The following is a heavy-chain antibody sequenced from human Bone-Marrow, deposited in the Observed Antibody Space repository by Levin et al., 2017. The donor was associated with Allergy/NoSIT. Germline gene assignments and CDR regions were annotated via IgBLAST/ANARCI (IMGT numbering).Heavy chain of an antibody. CDR1: GFTVSRKY. J-gene: IGHJ2*01. CDR2: IYAGGST. CDR3: AREVDTVYDSSGYHSPGYFDL. Sequence: GGSLRLSCAASGFTVSRKYMSWVRQAPGKGLEWVSVIYAGGSTYYADSVEGRFTISRDNSKNTVFLQMNSLRAEDTAVYYCAREVDTVYDSSGYHSPGYFDLWGRGTLVIVSS. V-gene: IGHV3-53*01. D-gene: IGHD3-22*01.